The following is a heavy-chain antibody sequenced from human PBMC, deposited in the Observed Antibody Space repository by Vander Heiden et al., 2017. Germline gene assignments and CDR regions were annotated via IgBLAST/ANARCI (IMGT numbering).Heavy chain of an antibody. J-gene: IGHJ4*02. CDR3: TRHTSIAVT. CDR2: IRSKANSYAT. V-gene: IGHV3-73*02. D-gene: IGHD6-6*01. CDR1: GFTLSVSA. Sequence: EVQLVESGGGLVQPGGALKLSCAASGFTLSVSAMPWARQASGKGLEWVGRIRSKANSYATAYAASVKGRFTISRDDSKNTAYLQMNSLKTEDTAVYYCTRHTSIAVTWGQGTLVTVSS.